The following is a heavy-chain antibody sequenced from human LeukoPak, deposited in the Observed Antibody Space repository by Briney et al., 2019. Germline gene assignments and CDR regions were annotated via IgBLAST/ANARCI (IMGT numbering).Heavy chain of an antibody. D-gene: IGHD3-9*01. J-gene: IGHJ4*02. CDR2: FYSGGNT. CDR1: GFTVSTNY. V-gene: IGHV3-53*01. CDR3: ARDPDWLHYSAHFDY. Sequence: GGSLRLSCVVSGFTVSTNYMSWVRQAPGKGLEWVSVFYSGGNTYYADSVKGRFTISRDTSKNTLYLQMDNLRAEDTAVYYCARDPDWLHYSAHFDYWGQGTLVTVSS.